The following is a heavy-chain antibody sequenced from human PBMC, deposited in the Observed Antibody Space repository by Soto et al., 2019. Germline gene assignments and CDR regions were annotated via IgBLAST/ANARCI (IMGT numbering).Heavy chain of an antibody. CDR1: GTSLSSSNW. J-gene: IGHJ4*02. CDR2: SHHSGNS. Sequence: QVQLQESGPGVVKPSGTLSLTCAVSGTSLSSSNWWTWVRQSPGKGLEWIGESHHSGNSNNNPSLKGRVTVSLDKSKNQFALKVNSVTAADTAFYYCVKMRASPGTVAFDVWVPGIQVTVSS. D-gene: IGHD6-13*01. V-gene: IGHV4-4*02. CDR3: VKMRASPGTVAFDV.